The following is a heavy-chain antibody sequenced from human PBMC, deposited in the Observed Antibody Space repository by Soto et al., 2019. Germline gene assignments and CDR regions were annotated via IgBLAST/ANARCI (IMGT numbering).Heavy chain of an antibody. J-gene: IGHJ3*02. CDR1: GFTVSRNY. V-gene: IGHV3-66*01. CDR3: ARDGFWSGYYRGRDAFDI. Sequence: GGSLRLSCAASGFTVSRNYMSWVRQAPGKGLEWVSVIYSGGSTYYAGSVKGRFTISRDNSKNTLYLQMNSLRAEDAAVYYCARDGFWSGYYRGRDAFDIWGQGTTVSVSS. D-gene: IGHD3-3*01. CDR2: IYSGGST.